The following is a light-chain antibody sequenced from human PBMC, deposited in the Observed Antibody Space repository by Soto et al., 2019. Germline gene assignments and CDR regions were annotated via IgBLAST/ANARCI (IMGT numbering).Light chain of an antibody. V-gene: IGKV1-9*01. CDR3: QQVRSYPIT. J-gene: IGKJ5*01. Sequence: DIQLTQSPSFLSASVGDRVTITCRASQGLAGYLAWYQQKPGKAPNLLIYTTSTLQSGVPSRFSGSGSETEFTLTISSLQPEDFATYYCQQVRSYPITFGQGTRLDSK. CDR2: TTS. CDR1: QGLAGY.